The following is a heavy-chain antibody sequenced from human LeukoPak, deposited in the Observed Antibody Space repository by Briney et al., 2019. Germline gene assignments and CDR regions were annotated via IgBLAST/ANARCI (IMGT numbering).Heavy chain of an antibody. CDR1: GFTFSSYA. Sequence: GGSLRLSCAAPGFTFSSYAMSWVRQAPGEGLEWVSAISGSGGSTYYADSVKGRFTISRDNSKNTLYLQMNSLRAEDTAVYYCAKRGWAVFDYWGQGTLVTVSS. V-gene: IGHV3-23*01. J-gene: IGHJ4*02. D-gene: IGHD6-19*01. CDR2: ISGSGGST. CDR3: AKRGWAVFDY.